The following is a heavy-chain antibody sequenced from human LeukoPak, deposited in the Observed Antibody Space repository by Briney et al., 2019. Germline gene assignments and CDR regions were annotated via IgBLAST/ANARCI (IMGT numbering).Heavy chain of an antibody. V-gene: IGHV1-2*06. CDR2: INPNSGGT. J-gene: IGHJ4*02. Sequence: ASVKVSCKASGYTFTGYYMHWVRQAPGQGLEWMGRINPNSGGTNYAQKFQGRVTMTRDTSISTAYMELSRLRSDDTAVYYCARAWFGELQCFDYWGQGTLATVSS. CDR3: ARAWFGELQCFDY. D-gene: IGHD3-10*01. CDR1: GYTFTGYY.